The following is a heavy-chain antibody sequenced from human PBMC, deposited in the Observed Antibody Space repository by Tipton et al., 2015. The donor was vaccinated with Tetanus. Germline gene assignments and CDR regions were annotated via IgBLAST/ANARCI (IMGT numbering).Heavy chain of an antibody. CDR2: ITPRGST. CDR3: ASMTPVDWYFDL. Sequence: TLSLTCAVSGASLSGHFWSWVRQPPGKGLEWIGEITPRGSTSYNPSLKSRVTISVDTSKNQLSLKLTSVTAADTAVYYCASMTPVDWYFDLWGRGTLVTVSS. V-gene: IGHV4-34*01. D-gene: IGHD4-23*01. J-gene: IGHJ2*01. CDR1: GASLSGHF.